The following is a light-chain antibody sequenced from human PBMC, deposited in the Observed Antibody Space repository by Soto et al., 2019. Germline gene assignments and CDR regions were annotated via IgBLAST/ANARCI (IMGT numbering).Light chain of an antibody. Sequence: QSVLTQPASVSGSPGQSVTISCTGTSSDFGSYKFVSWYQHHPGKVPKVIIYETSKRPSGVSDRFSGSKSGNTASLTISGLQAEDEADYYCFSFTSTNTHVFGSGTKVTLL. CDR1: SSDFGSYKF. CDR3: FSFTSTNTHV. V-gene: IGLV2-23*01. CDR2: ETS. J-gene: IGLJ1*01.